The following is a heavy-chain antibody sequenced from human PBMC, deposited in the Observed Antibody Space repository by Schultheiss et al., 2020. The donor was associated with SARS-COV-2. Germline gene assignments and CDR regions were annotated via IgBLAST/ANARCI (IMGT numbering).Heavy chain of an antibody. V-gene: IGHV1-18*01. CDR3: ARGIAAGTPPTDFDY. CDR2: ITVYNGYT. Sequence: ASVKVSCKASGYTFTSYGISWLRQAPGQGLEWMGWITVYNGYTNYAQNFQGRVSMTTDTSTNTAYMELRSLRSDDTAVYYCARGIAAGTPPTDFDYWGQGTLVTVSS. CDR1: GYTFTSYG. J-gene: IGHJ4*02. D-gene: IGHD1-7*01.